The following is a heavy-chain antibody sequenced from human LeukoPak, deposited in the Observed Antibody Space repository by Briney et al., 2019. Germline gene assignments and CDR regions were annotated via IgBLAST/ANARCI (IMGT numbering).Heavy chain of an antibody. CDR1: GGSISSGGYS. CDR3: ARAVYVSSGYNTFYY. J-gene: IGHJ4*02. V-gene: IGHV4-30-2*01. Sequence: SQTLSLTCAVSGGSISSGGYSWSWIRQPPGKGLEWIGYIYHSGSTYYNPSLKSRVTISVDRSKNQFSLKLSSVTAADTAVYYCARAVYVSSGYNTFYYCGQGTLVTVSS. D-gene: IGHD3-22*01. CDR2: IYHSGST.